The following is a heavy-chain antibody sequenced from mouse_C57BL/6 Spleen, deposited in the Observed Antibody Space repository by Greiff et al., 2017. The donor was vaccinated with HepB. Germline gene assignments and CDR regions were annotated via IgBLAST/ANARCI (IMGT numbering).Heavy chain of an antibody. CDR1: GFTFTDYY. D-gene: IGHD1-1*01. CDR2: IRNKANGYTT. V-gene: IGHV7-3*01. CDR3: ARFPLYYGSSNWYFDV. J-gene: IGHJ1*03. Sequence: EVKLMESGGGLVQPGGSLSLSCAASGFTFTDYYMSWVRQPPGKALEWLGFIRNKANGYTTEYSASVKGRFTISRDNSQSILYLQMNALRAEDSATYYCARFPLYYGSSNWYFDVWGTGTTVTVSS.